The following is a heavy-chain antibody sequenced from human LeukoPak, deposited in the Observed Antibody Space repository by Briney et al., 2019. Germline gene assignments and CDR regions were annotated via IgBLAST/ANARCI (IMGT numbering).Heavy chain of an antibody. CDR2: IYTSGST. CDR1: GGSISSYY. CDR3: ARDLEQWLVRWFDP. Sequence: SETLSLTCTVSGGSISSYYWSWIRQPAGKGLEWIGRIYTSGSTNYNPSLKSRVTMSVDTSKNQFSLKLSSVTAADTAVYYCARDLEQWLVRWFDPWGQGTLVTVSS. J-gene: IGHJ5*02. D-gene: IGHD6-19*01. V-gene: IGHV4-4*07.